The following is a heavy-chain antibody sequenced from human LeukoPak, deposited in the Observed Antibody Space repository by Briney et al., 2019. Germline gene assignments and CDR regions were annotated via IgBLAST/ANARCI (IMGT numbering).Heavy chain of an antibody. Sequence: GGSLRLSCVASGFTFSSYDMIWMRRAPGRGLGGVSYISGSGSTTYYADSVRGRFTTSRDNAENSLDLQMNNLRAEDTAIYYCAREREDCSSSSCYEEFDCWGQGTLVTVSS. V-gene: IGHV3-48*03. CDR1: GFTFSSYD. D-gene: IGHD2-2*01. CDR2: ISGSGSTT. J-gene: IGHJ4*02. CDR3: AREREDCSSSSCYEEFDC.